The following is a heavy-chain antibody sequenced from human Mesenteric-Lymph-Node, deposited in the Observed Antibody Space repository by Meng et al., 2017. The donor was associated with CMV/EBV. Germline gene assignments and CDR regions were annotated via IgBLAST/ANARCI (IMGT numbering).Heavy chain of an antibody. V-gene: IGHV4-34*01. D-gene: IGHD6-19*01. CDR3: ARDRRTTGVAGMGDP. Sequence: SQTLSLTCAVYGGPFSGYYWSWIRQPPGKGLEWIGEINHSGSTNYNPSLKSRVTISVDTSKNQFSLKLSSVTAADTAVYYCARDRRTTGVAGMGDPWGQGTLVTVSS. CDR1: GGPFSGYY. J-gene: IGHJ5*02. CDR2: INHSGST.